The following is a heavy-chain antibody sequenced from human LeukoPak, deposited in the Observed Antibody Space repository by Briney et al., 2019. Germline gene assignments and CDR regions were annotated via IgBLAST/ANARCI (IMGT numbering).Heavy chain of an antibody. Sequence: GGSLRLSCAASGFTFSIFAMNWVRQAPGKGLEWVSAISGSSDRTYYADSVKGRFTISRDNSKNTLYLQLHSLRAEDTAVYYCAKGGGWLYYFDYWGQGTLVTVSS. V-gene: IGHV3-23*01. CDR2: ISGSSDRT. CDR1: GFTFSIFA. CDR3: AKGGGWLYYFDY. D-gene: IGHD6-19*01. J-gene: IGHJ4*02.